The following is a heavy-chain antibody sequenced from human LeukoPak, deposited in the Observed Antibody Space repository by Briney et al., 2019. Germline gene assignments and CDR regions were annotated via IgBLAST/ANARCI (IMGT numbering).Heavy chain of an antibody. CDR2: IYPGDSDT. Sequence: KPGESLKISCKGSGYSFTSYWIGWVRQMPGEGLEWMGIIYPGDSDTRYSPSFQGQVTISADKSISTAYLQWGGLKASDTAMYYCARPSVTYYDSSGYYYVIDYWGQGTLVTVSS. J-gene: IGHJ4*02. D-gene: IGHD3-22*01. V-gene: IGHV5-51*01. CDR1: GYSFTSYW. CDR3: ARPSVTYYDSSGYYYVIDY.